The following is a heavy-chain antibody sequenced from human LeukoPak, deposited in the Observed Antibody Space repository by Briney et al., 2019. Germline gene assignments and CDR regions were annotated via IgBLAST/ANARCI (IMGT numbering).Heavy chain of an antibody. Sequence: GGSLRLSCAASGFTSNNAWMNWVRQSPGKGLEWVGRIKSKSDGGTRDYAAPVKGRFIISRDDSRNTLYLQMYSLKTEDTGVYYCTNGVAYWGQGTLVSASS. J-gene: IGHJ1*01. D-gene: IGHD3-16*01. CDR3: TNGVAY. CDR1: GFTSNNAW. CDR2: IKSKSDGGTR. V-gene: IGHV3-15*01.